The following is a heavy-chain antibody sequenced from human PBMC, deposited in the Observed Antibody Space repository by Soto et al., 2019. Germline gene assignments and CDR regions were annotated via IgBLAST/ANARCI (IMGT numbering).Heavy chain of an antibody. CDR3: AGDDIRCSGSSCYGVTMDF. V-gene: IGHV3-66*01. J-gene: IGHJ6*03. D-gene: IGHD2-15*01. CDR2: IQSGGTT. Sequence: EVQLVESGGGLVQPGGSLRLSCAASGFTVSSKYMSWVRQAPGKGLEWVSLIQSGGTTYYADSVKGRLTISRDSSKNMMHPQMDSLRAEDTAVYYCAGDDIRCSGSSCYGVTMDFWGKGTTVTVSS. CDR1: GFTVSSKY.